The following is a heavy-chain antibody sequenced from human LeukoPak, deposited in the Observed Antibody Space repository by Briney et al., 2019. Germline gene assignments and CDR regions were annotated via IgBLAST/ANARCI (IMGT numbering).Heavy chain of an antibody. CDR1: GFSFNNYW. CDR2: MNIDGSSV. CDR3: ARGVSHIDY. J-gene: IGHJ4*02. Sequence: GGSLRLSCAASGFSFNNYWMHWVRQAPGKGLVWVSRMNIDGSSVTYADSVKGRFTISRDNAKNRLYLQMNSLRAEDTAVYYCARGVSHIDYWGQGTLVTVSS. D-gene: IGHD2-21*01. V-gene: IGHV3-74*03.